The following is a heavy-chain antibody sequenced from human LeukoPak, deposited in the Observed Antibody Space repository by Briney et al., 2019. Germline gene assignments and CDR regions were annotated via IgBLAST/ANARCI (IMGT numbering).Heavy chain of an antibody. D-gene: IGHD2-2*01. Sequence: GGSLRLSCAASEFTFSSYWMHWVRQVPGKGLVWVSRINSDGSSTVYADSVKGRFTISRDNAKNTPYLQMNSLRAEDTAVYYCARDRYCSSTSCYSYWFDPWGQGTLVTVSS. CDR3: ARDRYCSSTSCYSYWFDP. J-gene: IGHJ5*02. CDR1: EFTFSSYW. V-gene: IGHV3-74*01. CDR2: INSDGSST.